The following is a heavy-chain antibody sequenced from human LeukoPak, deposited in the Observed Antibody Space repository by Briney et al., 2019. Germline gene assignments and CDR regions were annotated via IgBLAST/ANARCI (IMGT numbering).Heavy chain of an antibody. J-gene: IGHJ4*02. CDR1: GFSLSTSGMY. Sequence: SGPALVKPTQTLTLTCTFSGFSLSTSGMYVGWIRQSPGKALEWLALIDWDDDKYYSTSLKTRLTISKDASKNQVVLTMTNMDRVDTATYYCARERDIYGASFDYWGQGTLVTVPS. CDR2: IDWDDDK. D-gene: IGHD4/OR15-4a*01. CDR3: ARERDIYGASFDY. V-gene: IGHV2-70*01.